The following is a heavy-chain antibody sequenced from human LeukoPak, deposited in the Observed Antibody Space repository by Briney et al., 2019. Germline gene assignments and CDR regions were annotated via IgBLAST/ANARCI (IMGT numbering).Heavy chain of an antibody. J-gene: IGHJ4*02. CDR2: ISSSGSTI. D-gene: IGHD5-18*01. V-gene: IGHV3-48*03. CDR3: RGYGYGLDY. CDR1: GFTFSSYE. Sequence: GGSLRLSCGASGFTFSSYEMNWVRQAPGKGLEWVSYISSSGSTIYYADSVEGRFTISRDNAKNSLYLQMNSLRAEDTAVYYCRGYGYGLDYWGQGTLVTVSS.